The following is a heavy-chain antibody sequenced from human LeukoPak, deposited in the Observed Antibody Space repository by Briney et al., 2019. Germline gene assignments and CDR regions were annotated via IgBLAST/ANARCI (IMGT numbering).Heavy chain of an antibody. J-gene: IGHJ6*03. V-gene: IGHV3-30*02. CDR3: AKTRQPADYYYYYMDV. CDR1: GFTFSSYG. D-gene: IGHD6-13*01. CDR2: IRYDGSNK. Sequence: GGSLRLSCAASGFTFSSYGMHWVRQAPGKGLEWVAFIRYDGSNKYYADSVKGRFTISRDNSKNTLYLQMNSLRAEDTAVYYCAKTRQPADYYYYYMDVWGKGTTVAISS.